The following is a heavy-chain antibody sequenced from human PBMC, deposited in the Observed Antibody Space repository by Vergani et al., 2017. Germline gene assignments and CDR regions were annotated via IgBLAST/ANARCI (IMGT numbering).Heavy chain of an antibody. D-gene: IGHD2-15*01. J-gene: IGHJ4*02. V-gene: IGHV4-59*01. CDR1: GGSISSYY. CDR2: IYYSGST. Sequence: QVQLQESGPGLVKPSETLSLTCTVSGGSISSYYWSWIRQPAGKGLEWIGYIYYSGSTNYNPSLKSRVTISVDTSKNQFSLKLSSVTAADTAVYYCARGTNCSGGSCYVDYWGQGTLVTVSS. CDR3: ARGTNCSGGSCYVDY.